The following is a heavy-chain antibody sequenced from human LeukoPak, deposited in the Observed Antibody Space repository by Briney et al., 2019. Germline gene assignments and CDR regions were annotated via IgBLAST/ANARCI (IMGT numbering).Heavy chain of an antibody. J-gene: IGHJ4*02. CDR1: GFTFSSYA. CDR3: ARHTTGPKDFDY. V-gene: IGHV3-23*01. D-gene: IGHD1-1*01. CDR2: ISGSGGST. Sequence: PGGSLRLSCAASGFTFSSYAMSWVRQAPGKGLEWVSAISGSGGSTYYADSVKGRFTISRDNSKNTLYLQMNSLRAEDTAVYYCARHTTGPKDFDYWGQGTLVTVSS.